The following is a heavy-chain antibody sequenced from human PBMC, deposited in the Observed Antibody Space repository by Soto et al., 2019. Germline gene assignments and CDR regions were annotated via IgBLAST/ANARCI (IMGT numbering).Heavy chain of an antibody. CDR3: ARGLYYYDSSGYWGY. D-gene: IGHD3-22*01. CDR1: GFTFSSYS. J-gene: IGHJ4*02. Sequence: EVQLVESRGGLVQPGGSLRLSCAASGFTFSSYSMNWVRQAPGKGLEWVSYISSSSSTIYYADSVKGRFTISRDNAKNSLYLQMNSLRDEDTAVYYCARGLYYYDSSGYWGYWGQGTLVTVSS. V-gene: IGHV3-48*02. CDR2: ISSSSSTI.